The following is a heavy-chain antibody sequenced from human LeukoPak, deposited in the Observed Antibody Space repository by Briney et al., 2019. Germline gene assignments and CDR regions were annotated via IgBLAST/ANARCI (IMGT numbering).Heavy chain of an antibody. Sequence: GGSLRLSCAASGFTFSTYAMSWVRQAPGKGLEWVSAIRGSGGGTYYADSVKGRFTISRDNSKNTLYLQMNSLRDEDAALYYCAKAGIGVVGYFDYWGQGTLVTVSS. CDR1: GFTFSTYA. V-gene: IGHV3-23*01. D-gene: IGHD6-19*01. J-gene: IGHJ4*02. CDR2: IRGSGGGT. CDR3: AKAGIGVVGYFDY.